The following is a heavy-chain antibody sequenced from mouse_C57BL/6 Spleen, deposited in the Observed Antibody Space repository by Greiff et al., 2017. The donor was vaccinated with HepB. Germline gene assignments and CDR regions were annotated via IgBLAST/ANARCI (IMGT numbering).Heavy chain of an antibody. CDR2: ISGGGGNT. CDR1: GFTFSSYT. V-gene: IGHV5-9*01. D-gene: IGHD2-2*01. J-gene: IGHJ1*03. CDR3: ARQSGSYWYFDV. Sequence: EVQVVESGGGLVKPGGSLKLSCAASGFTFSSYTMSWVRQTPEKRLEWVATISGGGGNTYYPDSVKGRFTISRDNAKNTLYLQMSSLRSEDTALYYCARQSGSYWYFDVWGTGTTVTVSS.